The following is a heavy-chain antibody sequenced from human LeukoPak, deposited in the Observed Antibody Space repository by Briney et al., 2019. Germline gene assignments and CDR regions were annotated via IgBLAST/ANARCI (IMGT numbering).Heavy chain of an antibody. V-gene: IGHV1-2*02. D-gene: IGHD2-2*01. Sequence: GASVKVSCKASGYTFTSYGISWVRQAPGQGLEWMGWINPNSGGTNYAQKFQGRVTMTRDTSISTAYMELSRLRSDDTAVFYCARGLIGTTSWDFDYWGQGTLATVSS. CDR3: ARGLIGTTSWDFDY. CDR2: INPNSGGT. J-gene: IGHJ4*02. CDR1: GYTFTSYG.